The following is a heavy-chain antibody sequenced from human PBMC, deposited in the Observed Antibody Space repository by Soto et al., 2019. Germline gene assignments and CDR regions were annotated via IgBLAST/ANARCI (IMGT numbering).Heavy chain of an antibody. CDR3: ASPKIAFYNWFDP. V-gene: IGHV4-39*01. D-gene: IGHD3-3*02. CDR1: VGSFSISSSS. J-gene: IGHJ5*02. Sequence: QLQLQESGPGLVKPSETLSLTSTVSVGSFSISSSSWGWIRQPPGKGLEWIGSIYYSGSTYYNPSLKSRVTISVDTSKNQFSLKLSSVTAADTAVYYCASPKIAFYNWFDPWGQGTLVTVSS. CDR2: IYYSGST.